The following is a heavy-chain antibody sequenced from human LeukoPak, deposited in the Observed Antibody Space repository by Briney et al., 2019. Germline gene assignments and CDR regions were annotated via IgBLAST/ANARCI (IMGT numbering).Heavy chain of an antibody. J-gene: IGHJ3*01. CDR1: VGTFSTSS. CDR3: ARVLHGDYGGGGFDL. Sequence: SVKVSCEASVGTFSTSSINWVRQAPGQGLEWMGRIIPMFHTADYAQSFQDRVTITADRSTNTVYMEVSRLESDDTAVFYCARVLHGDYGGGGFDLWGQGTMVTVSS. CDR2: IIPMFHTA. D-gene: IGHD4-17*01. V-gene: IGHV1-69*06.